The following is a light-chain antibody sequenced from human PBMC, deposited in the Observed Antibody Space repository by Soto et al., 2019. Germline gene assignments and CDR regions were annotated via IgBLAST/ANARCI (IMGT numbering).Light chain of an antibody. CDR3: SSYTSSSTLEV. CDR2: EVS. V-gene: IGLV2-14*01. J-gene: IGLJ2*01. Sequence: QSALTQPASVSGSPGQSITISCTGTSSDVGGYNYVSWYQQHPGKAPKLMIYEVSNRPSGVSNRFSGSKSSNTASLTISGLQAEDEADYYCSSYTSSSTLEVFGGGTKLTVL. CDR1: SSDVGGYNY.